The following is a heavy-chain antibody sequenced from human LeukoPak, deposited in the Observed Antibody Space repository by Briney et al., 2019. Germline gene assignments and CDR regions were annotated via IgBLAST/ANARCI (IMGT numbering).Heavy chain of an antibody. CDR3: AELGITMIGGV. V-gene: IGHV3-9*01. J-gene: IGHJ6*04. CDR2: ISWNSKMI. Sequence: GGSLRLSCAASGFTFDDYAVHWVRQVPGKGLEWVSGISWNSKMIDYADSVKGRFTISRDNAKNSLYLQMNSLRAEDTAVYYCAELGITMIGGVWGKGTTVTISS. D-gene: IGHD3-10*02. CDR1: GFTFDDYA.